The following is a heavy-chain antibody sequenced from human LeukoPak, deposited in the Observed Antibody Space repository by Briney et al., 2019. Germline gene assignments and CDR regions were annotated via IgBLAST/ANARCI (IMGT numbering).Heavy chain of an antibody. J-gene: IGHJ4*02. D-gene: IGHD1-7*01. CDR1: GFTFSSYW. CDR3: ARGGWGTAIDY. Sequence: GGSLRLSCAASGFTFSSYWMHWFRQGPGKGLVWVSYISGDGSRTTYADSVKGRFTISRDNAKNTLDLQMNSLRAEDTAVYYCARGGWGTAIDYWAQGTLVTVSS. V-gene: IGHV3-74*01. CDR2: ISGDGSRT.